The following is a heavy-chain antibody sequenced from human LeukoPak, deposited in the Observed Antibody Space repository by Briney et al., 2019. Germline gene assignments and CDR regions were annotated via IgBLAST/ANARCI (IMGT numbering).Heavy chain of an antibody. V-gene: IGHV4-34*01. CDR2: INHSGST. Sequence: SEALSLTCAVYGGSFSGHYWSWIRQPPGKGLEWIGEINHSGSTNYNPSLKSRVTISVDTSKNQFSLKLSSVTAADTAVYYCAGGGGITMIVVVTAPFDYWGQGTLVTVSS. CDR1: GGSFSGHY. D-gene: IGHD3-22*01. CDR3: AGGGGITMIVVVTAPFDY. J-gene: IGHJ4*02.